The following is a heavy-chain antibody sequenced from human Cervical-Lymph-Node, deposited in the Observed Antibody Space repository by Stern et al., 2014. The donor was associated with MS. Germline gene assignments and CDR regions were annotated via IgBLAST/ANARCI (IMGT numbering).Heavy chain of an antibody. CDR2: IKQDGSET. Sequence: EVQLVESGGGLVQPGGSLRLSCAPSGFSFSAYWMTWVRQGPGKGLQWVASIKQDGSETYYVDSVKGRFTISRDNAQNSLSLQMNTVRTEETAVYYCARDGGSGNCHNPNYYYGMDVWGQGTTVTVSS. CDR3: ARDGGSGNCHNPNYYYGMDV. CDR1: GFSFSAYW. V-gene: IGHV3-7*01. D-gene: IGHD4-23*01. J-gene: IGHJ6*02.